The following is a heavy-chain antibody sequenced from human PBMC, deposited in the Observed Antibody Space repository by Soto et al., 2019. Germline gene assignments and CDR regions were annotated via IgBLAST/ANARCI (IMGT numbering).Heavy chain of an antibody. CDR1: GFTFSSYW. V-gene: IGHV3-74*01. CDR2: INSDGSST. CDR3: ARCDFWSGSRNYYYGMDV. Sequence: PGGSLRLSCAASGFTFSSYWMHWVRQAPGKGLVWVSRINSDGSSTSYADSVKGRFTISRDNAKNTLYLQMNSLRAEDTAVYYCARCDFWSGSRNYYYGMDVWGQGTKVTVSS. J-gene: IGHJ6*02. D-gene: IGHD3-3*01.